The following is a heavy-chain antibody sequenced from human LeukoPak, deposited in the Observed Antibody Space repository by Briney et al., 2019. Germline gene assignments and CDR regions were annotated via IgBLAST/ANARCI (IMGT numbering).Heavy chain of an antibody. CDR2: ISSSGSTI. CDR3: VRTYDILTGGFDY. D-gene: IGHD3-9*01. CDR1: GFTFSSYG. V-gene: IGHV3-48*04. J-gene: IGHJ4*02. Sequence: GGSLRLSCAASGFTFSSYGMHWVRQAPGKGLEWVSYISSSGSTIYYADSVKGRFTISRDNAKNSLYLQMNSLRAEDTAVYYCVRTYDILTGGFDYWGQGALVTVSS.